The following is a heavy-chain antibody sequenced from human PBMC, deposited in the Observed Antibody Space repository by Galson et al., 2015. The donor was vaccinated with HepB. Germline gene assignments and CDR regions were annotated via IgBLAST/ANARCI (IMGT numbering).Heavy chain of an antibody. Sequence: SLRLSCAASGFTFSSYAMSWVRQAPGKGLEWVSAIYGSGFNRYYAASVQGRFTISRDNSKNTLFLQMDSLRGEDTAVYYCAQPGSTKGPSAFPLHPPPGKGLEWFQAFNGPVLTGNSAPSVRGR. CDR2: IYGSGFNR. J-gene: IGHJ2*01. D-gene: IGHD3-3*01. V-gene: IGHV3-23*01. CDR3: AQPGSTKGPSAFPLHPPPGKGLEWFQAFNGPVLTGNSAPSV. CDR1: GFTFSSYA.